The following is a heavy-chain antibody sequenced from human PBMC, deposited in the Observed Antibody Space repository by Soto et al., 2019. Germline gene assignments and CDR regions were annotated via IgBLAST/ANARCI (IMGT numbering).Heavy chain of an antibody. D-gene: IGHD1-26*01. CDR1: GFTFSNYW. J-gene: IGHJ4*02. Sequence: GGSLRLSCAASGFTFSNYWMHWVRQAPGKGLVWVSRISSDGSSTSYADSVKGRFTISRDNAKNTLYLQMNTLRAEDAAVYYCARGTALLWGQGTLVTVSS. CDR3: ARGTALL. CDR2: ISSDGSST. V-gene: IGHV3-74*01.